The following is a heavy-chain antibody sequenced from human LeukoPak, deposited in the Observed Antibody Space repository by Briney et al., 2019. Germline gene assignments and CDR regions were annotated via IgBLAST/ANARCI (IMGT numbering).Heavy chain of an antibody. CDR2: ISAYNGNT. Sequence: ASVKVSCKASGYTFTSYGISWVRQAPGQGLEWMGWISAYNGNTNYAQKLQGRVTMITDTSTSTAYMELRSLRSDDTAVYYCARDRGWGVVVPAAIDYYYYMDVWGKGTTVTVSS. V-gene: IGHV1-18*01. D-gene: IGHD2-2*01. CDR1: GYTFTSYG. J-gene: IGHJ6*03. CDR3: ARDRGWGVVVPAAIDYYYYMDV.